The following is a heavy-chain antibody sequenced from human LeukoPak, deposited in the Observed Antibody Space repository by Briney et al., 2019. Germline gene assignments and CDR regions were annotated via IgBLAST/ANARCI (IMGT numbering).Heavy chain of an antibody. V-gene: IGHV1-3*01. CDR1: GYTFTSYA. CDR3: ARADSGYCSGGSCPTRYYYGMDV. CDR2: INAGNGNT. D-gene: IGHD2-15*01. Sequence: ASVKVSCKASGYTFTSYAMHWVRQAPGQRLEWMGWINAGNGNTKYSQKFQGRVTITRDTSASTAYMELSSLRSEDTAVYYCARADSGYCSGGSCPTRYYYGMDVWGQGTTVTVSS. J-gene: IGHJ6*02.